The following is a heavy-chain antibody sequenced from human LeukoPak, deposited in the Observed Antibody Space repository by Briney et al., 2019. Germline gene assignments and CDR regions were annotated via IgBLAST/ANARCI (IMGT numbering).Heavy chain of an antibody. CDR2: ISGSGGST. CDR1: GFTFSSYG. J-gene: IGHJ4*02. V-gene: IGHV3-23*01. Sequence: PGGSLRLSCAASGFTFSSYGMSWVRQAPGKGLEWVSAISGSGGSTYYADSVKGRFTISRDSSKNTLYLQMNSLRAEDTAVYYCAKDSPSYGDCDYWGQGTLVTVSS. CDR3: AKDSPSYGDCDY. D-gene: IGHD4-17*01.